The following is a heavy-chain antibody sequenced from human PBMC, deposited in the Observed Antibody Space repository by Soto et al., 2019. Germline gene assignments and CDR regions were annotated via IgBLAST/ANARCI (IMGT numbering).Heavy chain of an antibody. V-gene: IGHV1-69*13. CDR2: IIPIFGTA. D-gene: IGHD3-3*01. CDR3: ARDPIRITIFGVVTPTDYYGMDV. J-gene: IGHJ6*02. Sequence: SVKVSCKASGGTFSSYAIGWVRQAPGQGLEWMGGIIPIFGTANYAQKFQGRVTITADESTSTAYMELSSLRSEDTAVYYCARDPIRITIFGVVTPTDYYGMDVWGQGTTVTVSS. CDR1: GGTFSSYA.